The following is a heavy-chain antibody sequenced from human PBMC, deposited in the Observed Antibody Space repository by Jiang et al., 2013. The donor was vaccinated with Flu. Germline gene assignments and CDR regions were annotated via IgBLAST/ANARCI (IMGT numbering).Heavy chain of an antibody. CDR1: GYTFTGYF. V-gene: IGHV1-2*02. CDR3: ARGDVGAPADY. D-gene: IGHD2-2*01. CDR2: INLNSGGA. J-gene: IGHJ4*02. Sequence: GAEVKKPGASVKVSCKASGYTFTGYFMHWVRQAPGQGLEWMGWINLNSGGAKYVQKFQGRVTMTRDKSIRTAYMELSSLRSDDTAIYYCARGDVGAPADYWGQGTLVTVSS.